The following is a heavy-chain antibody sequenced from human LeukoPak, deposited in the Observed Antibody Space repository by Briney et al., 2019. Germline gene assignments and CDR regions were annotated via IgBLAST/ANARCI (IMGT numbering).Heavy chain of an antibody. D-gene: IGHD3-3*01. Sequence: SETLSLTCTVSGGAISSYHWSWIRQPAGKGLEWIGRINTSGSTNYDPSLKSRVTISVDTSKNQFSLKLSSVTAADTAVYYCARARRSGYYQKMYYFDYWGQGTLVTVSS. V-gene: IGHV4-4*07. CDR3: ARARRSGYYQKMYYFDY. J-gene: IGHJ4*02. CDR1: GGAISSYH. CDR2: INTSGST.